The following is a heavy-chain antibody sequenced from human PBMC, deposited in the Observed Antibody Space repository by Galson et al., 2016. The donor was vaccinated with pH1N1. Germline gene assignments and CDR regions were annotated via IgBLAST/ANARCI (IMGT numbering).Heavy chain of an antibody. CDR1: GYSFITSW. J-gene: IGHJ6*03. Sequence: QSGAEVKKPGKSLKISCKASGYSFITSWIGWVRQTPGKGLEWMGIIFPGDSDTRYSPSFQGQVTISADKSISTAYLQWNSLRASDTAMYYCARSPADPGYSYYYMDVWGKGTTVSVSS. CDR3: ARSPADPGYSYYYMDV. CDR2: IFPGDSDT. D-gene: IGHD2-21*01. V-gene: IGHV5-51*03.